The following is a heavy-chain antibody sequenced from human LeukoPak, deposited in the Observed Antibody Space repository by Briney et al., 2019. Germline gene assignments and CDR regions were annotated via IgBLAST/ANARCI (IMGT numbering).Heavy chain of an antibody. CDR3: ARRQVGATMGYYYYYMDV. D-gene: IGHD1-26*01. CDR2: VNPYTGNT. CDR1: GYTFTTYD. V-gene: IGHV1-8*03. Sequence: GASVKVSCKASGYTFTTYDINWVRQATGQGLEWMGWVNPYTGNTGYAQRFQGRVTITRNTSISTAYMELSSLRSEDTAVYYCARRQVGATMGYYYYYMDVWGKGTTVTVSS. J-gene: IGHJ6*03.